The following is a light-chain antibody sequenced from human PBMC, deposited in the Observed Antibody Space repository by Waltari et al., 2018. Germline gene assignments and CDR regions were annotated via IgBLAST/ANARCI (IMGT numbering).Light chain of an antibody. J-gene: IGLJ2*01. CDR2: EFT. CDR3: SSYAGNDLVI. Sequence: QSALTQPASVSGSPGQSITISGTGTNSDVGSYNYVSWYQQHPGKAPKLMIYEFTNRPSGLSNRFSGSKSGNTASLTITELQAEDEADYYCSSYAGNDLVIFGGGTKLTVL. V-gene: IGLV2-14*01. CDR1: NSDVGSYNY.